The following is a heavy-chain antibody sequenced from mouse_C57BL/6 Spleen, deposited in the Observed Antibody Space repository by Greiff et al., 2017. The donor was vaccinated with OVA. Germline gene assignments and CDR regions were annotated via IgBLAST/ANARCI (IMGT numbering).Heavy chain of an antibody. Sequence: VQLKHSGPELVKPGASVKISCKASGYTFTDYYMNWVKQSHGKSLEWIGDINPNNGGTSYNQKFKGKATLTVDKSSSTAYMELRSLTSEDSAVYYCAGGPIVTHYYAMDYWGQGTSVTVSS. V-gene: IGHV1-26*01. D-gene: IGHD2-5*01. CDR2: INPNNGGT. J-gene: IGHJ4*01. CDR1: GYTFTDYY. CDR3: AGGPIVTHYYAMDY.